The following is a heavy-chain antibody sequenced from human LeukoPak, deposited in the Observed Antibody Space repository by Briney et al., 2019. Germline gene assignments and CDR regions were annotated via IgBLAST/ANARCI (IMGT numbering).Heavy chain of an antibody. CDR1: GFTFSSYA. V-gene: IGHV3-64*02. CDR2: ISSNGGST. Sequence: GGSLRLSCAASGFTFSSYAMHWVRQAPGKGLEYVSAISSNGGSTYYADSVKGRFTISRDNSKNTLYLQMASLRAEDMAVYYCAIERSYGHFDYWGQGTLVTVSS. D-gene: IGHD3-16*01. CDR3: AIERSYGHFDY. J-gene: IGHJ4*02.